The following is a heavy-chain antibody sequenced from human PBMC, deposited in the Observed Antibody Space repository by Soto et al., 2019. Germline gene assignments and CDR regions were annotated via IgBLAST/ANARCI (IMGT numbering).Heavy chain of an antibody. CDR1: GFTFDDYA. CDR3: XXXXXTSSSEGGFDY. J-gene: IGHJ4*02. D-gene: IGHD6-6*01. V-gene: IGHV3-9*01. CDR2: ISWNSDII. Sequence: EVQLVESGGGLVQPGRSLRLSCAASGFTFDDYAMHWVRQAPGKGLEWVSSISWNSDIIKYADSVKGRFTISRDNAKXXXXXXXXXXXXXXXXXXXXXXXXXTSSSEGGFDYWGRGTLVTVSS.